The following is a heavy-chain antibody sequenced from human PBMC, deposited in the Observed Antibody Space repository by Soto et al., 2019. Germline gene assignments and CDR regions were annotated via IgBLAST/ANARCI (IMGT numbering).Heavy chain of an antibody. V-gene: IGHV4-59*01. Sequence: PSETLSLTCTVSGGSISGYYWSWIRQPPGKGLEWIGYIYYSGSTNYNPSLKSRVTISLDTSKNQFSLKLSSVTAADTAVYYCARESPYSSVSPVWGQGTLVTVSS. CDR3: ARESPYSSVSPV. D-gene: IGHD6-19*01. CDR2: IYYSGST. J-gene: IGHJ4*02. CDR1: GGSISGYY.